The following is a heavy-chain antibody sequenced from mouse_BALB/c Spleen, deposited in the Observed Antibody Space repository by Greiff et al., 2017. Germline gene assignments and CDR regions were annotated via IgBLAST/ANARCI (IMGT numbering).Heavy chain of an antibody. D-gene: IGHD2-12*01. CDR1: GFSLSTSGMG. Sequence: QVSLKGSGPGILQPSQTLSLTCSSSGFSLSTSGMGVSWIRQPSGKGLECLAHIYWDDDKRYNASLKSRLTISKNTYSNQVFLKITSVDTADPATYYYARAYYRGFAYWGQGTLVTVSA. V-gene: IGHV8-12*01. CDR2: IYWDDDK. J-gene: IGHJ3*01. CDR3: ARAYYRGFAY.